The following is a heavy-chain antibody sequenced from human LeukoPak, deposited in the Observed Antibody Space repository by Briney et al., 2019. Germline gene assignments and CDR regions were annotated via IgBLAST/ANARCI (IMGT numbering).Heavy chain of an antibody. CDR1: GGSFSGYY. V-gene: IGHV4-34*01. J-gene: IGHJ5*02. CDR2: INHSGST. D-gene: IGHD2-2*01. Sequence: PSETLSLTCAVYGGSFSGYYWSWIRQPPGKGLEWIGDINHSGSTNYNPSLKSRVTISVDTSKNQFSLKLSSVTAADTAVYYCARGGGIVVVPAAIWFDPWGQGTLVTVSS. CDR3: ARGGGIVVVPAAIWFDP.